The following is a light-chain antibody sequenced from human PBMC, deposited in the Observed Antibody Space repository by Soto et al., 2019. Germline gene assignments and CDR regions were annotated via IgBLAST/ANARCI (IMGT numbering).Light chain of an antibody. CDR1: QSVSSN. CDR2: DAS. CDR3: QQYSRWPLT. Sequence: EIVMAQSPATLSVSPGERATLSCRASQSVSSNLAWYQQKPGQAPRLLIYDASTRATGVPARFSGSGSGTVFTLTISSLQSEDLAVYHCQQYSRWPLTFGGGTKVDI. V-gene: IGKV3-15*01. J-gene: IGKJ4*01.